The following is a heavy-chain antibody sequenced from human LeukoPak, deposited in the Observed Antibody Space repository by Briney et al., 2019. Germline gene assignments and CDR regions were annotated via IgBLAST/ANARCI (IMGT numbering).Heavy chain of an antibody. CDR2: IYSSETT. Sequence: SETLSLTCTVSSGSFSNYYWSWIRQPAGKGLEWIGRIYSSETTNYNPSLKSRVTMSVDTSKNQFSLKLGSVTAADTAVYFCARAYYYDSGGYFGGYFDYWGQGKLVTVSS. CDR3: ARAYYYDSGGYFGGYFDY. CDR1: SGSFSNYY. D-gene: IGHD3-22*01. J-gene: IGHJ4*02. V-gene: IGHV4-4*07.